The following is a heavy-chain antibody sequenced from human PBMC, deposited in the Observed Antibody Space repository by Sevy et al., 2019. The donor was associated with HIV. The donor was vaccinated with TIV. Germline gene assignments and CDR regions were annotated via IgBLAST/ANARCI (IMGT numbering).Heavy chain of an antibody. CDR1: GFTFNDYN. J-gene: IGHJ5*02. V-gene: IGHV3-11*01. Sequence: GGCLRLSCAASGFTFNDYNLSWIRQAPGKGLEWVSYISTSTSTTTIYYADSVKGRFTISRDNAKNSIYLQMNSLRVDDTAVYSRARAAGWFDAWGQGTLVTVSS. CDR2: ISTSTSTTTI. CDR3: ARAAGWFDA.